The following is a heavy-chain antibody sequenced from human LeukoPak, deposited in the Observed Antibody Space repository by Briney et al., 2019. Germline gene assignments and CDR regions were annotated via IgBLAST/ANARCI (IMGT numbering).Heavy chain of an antibody. V-gene: IGHV3-21*01. CDR2: IRSSSSYI. Sequence: PGGSLRLSCAASGFTFSSYSMNWVRQAPGKGLEWLSSIRSSSSYIYYADSVKGRFTISRDNAKNSLYLQMNSLRAEDTAVYYCARGNTGDSYYYYYYMDVWAKGPRSPSP. CDR3: ARGNTGDSYYYYYYMDV. CDR1: GFTFSSYS. J-gene: IGHJ6*03. D-gene: IGHD7-27*01.